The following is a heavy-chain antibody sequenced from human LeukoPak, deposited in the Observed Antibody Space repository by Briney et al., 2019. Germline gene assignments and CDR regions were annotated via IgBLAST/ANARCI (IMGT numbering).Heavy chain of an antibody. V-gene: IGHV3-48*02. CDR2: ISHTSDAI. J-gene: IGHJ4*02. CDR3: ARASPSGYDY. D-gene: IGHD3-22*01. Sequence: GGSLTLSCAASGLTFSTYFMNFSRQAPGKGLEWVSYISHTSDAIYYPDSVKGRFTISRDNAKNSLYLQMNSLRDEDTAVYYCARASPSGYDYWGQGTLVTVSS. CDR1: GLTFSTYF.